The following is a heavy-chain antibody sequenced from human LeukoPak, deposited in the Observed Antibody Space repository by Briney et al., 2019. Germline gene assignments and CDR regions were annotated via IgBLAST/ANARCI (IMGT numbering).Heavy chain of an antibody. CDR1: GGSFTDCF. J-gene: IGHJ4*02. Sequence: SETLSLICGVYGGSFTDCFWSWVRQPPGKRLEWIGEINHVGSTNYNPSLKSRVTLSVDKSTNQVSLNLTSVTVADTAVYYCARRLIIRGRFNDWGQGTLVTVSS. CDR2: INHVGST. D-gene: IGHD3-10*01. CDR3: ARRLIIRGRFND. V-gene: IGHV4-34*01.